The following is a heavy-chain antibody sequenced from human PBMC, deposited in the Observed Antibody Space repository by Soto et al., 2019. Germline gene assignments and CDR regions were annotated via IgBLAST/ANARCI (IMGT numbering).Heavy chain of an antibody. V-gene: IGHV4-31*03. CDR3: ARDRSYDLLTGPPYYYYGMDV. D-gene: IGHD3-9*01. Sequence: TLSLTCTVSGGSISSGGYYWSWIRQHPGKGLEWIGYIYYSGNTYYNPSLKSRVTISVDTSKNQFSLKLTSVTAADTAVYYCARDRSYDLLTGPPYYYYGMDVWGQGTTVTVSS. J-gene: IGHJ6*02. CDR1: GGSISSGGYY. CDR2: IYYSGNT.